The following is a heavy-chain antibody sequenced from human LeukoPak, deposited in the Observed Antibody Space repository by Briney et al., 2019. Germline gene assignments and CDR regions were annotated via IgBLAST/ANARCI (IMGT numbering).Heavy chain of an antibody. V-gene: IGHV4-59*01. D-gene: IGHD6-25*01. J-gene: IGHJ4*02. CDR2: IYYSGST. CDR1: GGSLSSYY. CDR3: ARATPRQQRLLED. Sequence: SETLSLTCTVSGGSLSSYYWSWIRQPPAKGLEWRGYIYYSGSTNYNPSLKSRVTISVDTSKNQFSLKLSSVPAADTAVYYCARATPRQQRLLEDWGQGTLVTVSS.